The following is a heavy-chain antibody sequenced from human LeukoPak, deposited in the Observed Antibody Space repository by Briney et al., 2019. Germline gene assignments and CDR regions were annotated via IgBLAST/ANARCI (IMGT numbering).Heavy chain of an antibody. D-gene: IGHD2-8*01. J-gene: IGHJ3*02. V-gene: IGHV4-4*07. CDR1: GGSINSY. CDR3: ARTNKVGAFDI. CDR2: ISGSGTI. Sequence: SETLSLTCTVSGGSINSYWSWIRQPAGKGLEWIGRISGSGTITYNPALQSRLSISIDASKNQFSLKLMSVTAADTAMYYCARTNKVGAFDIWGQGTMVTVSS.